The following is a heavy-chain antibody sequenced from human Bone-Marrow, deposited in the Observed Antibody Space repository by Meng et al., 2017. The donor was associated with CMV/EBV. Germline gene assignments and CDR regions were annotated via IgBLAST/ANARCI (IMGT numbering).Heavy chain of an antibody. CDR2: IYHSGST. CDR3: ARGPATVTYDGMDV. CDR1: GGSISSSSYY. J-gene: IGHJ6*02. Sequence: SETLSLTCTVSGGSISSSSYYWGWIRQPPGKGLEWIGSIYHSGSTYYNPSLKSRVTISGDTSKNQFSLKLSSVTAADTAVYYCARGPATVTYDGMDVWGQGTTVTVSS. D-gene: IGHD4-11*01. V-gene: IGHV4-39*07.